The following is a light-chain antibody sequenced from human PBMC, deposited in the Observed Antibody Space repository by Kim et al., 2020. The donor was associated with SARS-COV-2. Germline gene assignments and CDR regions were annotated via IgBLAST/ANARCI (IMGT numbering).Light chain of an antibody. CDR2: DAS. CDR3: QHRQT. V-gene: IGKV1-5*01. J-gene: IGKJ1*01. CDR1: QYVTRG. Sequence: DIQMTQSPSTLPASVGDRVTFTCRATQYVTRGLAWYQQKPGRAPKLLIYDASTLDRGVPSRFRGSGSGTEFTLTINSLQPDDFASYYCQHRQTFGQGTKVDIK.